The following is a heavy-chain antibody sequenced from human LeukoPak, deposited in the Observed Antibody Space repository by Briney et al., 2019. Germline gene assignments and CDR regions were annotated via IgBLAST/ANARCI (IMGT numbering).Heavy chain of an antibody. V-gene: IGHV3-33*01. Sequence: GGSLRLSCAVSGFTFSYSGMHWVRQAPGKGLEWVAGIWSDGSNKYYADSVKGRFTVSRDNSKNTLYLQMNSLRAEDTAVYYCARDFDYGSHYFDYWGQGTLVTVSS. CDR2: IWSDGSNK. J-gene: IGHJ4*02. D-gene: IGHD3-10*01. CDR1: GFTFSYSG. CDR3: ARDFDYGSHYFDY.